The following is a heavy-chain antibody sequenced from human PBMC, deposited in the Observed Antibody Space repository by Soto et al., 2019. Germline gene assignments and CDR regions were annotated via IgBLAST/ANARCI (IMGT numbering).Heavy chain of an antibody. V-gene: IGHV3-23*01. CDR1: GFTFSGYA. D-gene: IGHD2-2*01. J-gene: IGHJ5*02. Sequence: GGSLRLSCAAAGFTFSGYAMSWVRQAPGKGLEWVLAISGSGGSTYYADSVKGRFTISRDNSKNTLYLQMNSLRAEDTAVYYCAKEGGCSSTSCTAYNWFDPWGQGTLVTVSS. CDR2: ISGSGGST. CDR3: AKEGGCSSTSCTAYNWFDP.